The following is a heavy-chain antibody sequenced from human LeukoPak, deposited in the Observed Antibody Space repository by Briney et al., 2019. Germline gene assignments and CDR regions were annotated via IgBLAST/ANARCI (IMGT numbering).Heavy chain of an antibody. CDR2: IYYSGST. V-gene: IGHV4-39*01. Sequence: SETLSLTCTVSGGSISSSSYYWGWIRQPPGKGLEWIGSIYYSGSTYYNPSLKSRVTISVDTSKNQFSLKLSSVTAADTAVYYCARSTHYYDSSVYAFDIWGQGTMVTVSS. CDR3: ARSTHYYDSSVYAFDI. CDR1: GGSISSSSYY. J-gene: IGHJ3*02. D-gene: IGHD3-22*01.